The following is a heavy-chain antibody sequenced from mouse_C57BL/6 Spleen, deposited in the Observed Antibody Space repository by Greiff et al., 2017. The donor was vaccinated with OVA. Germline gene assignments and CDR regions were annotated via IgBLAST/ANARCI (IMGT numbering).Heavy chain of an antibody. J-gene: IGHJ1*03. V-gene: IGHV1-82*01. D-gene: IGHD1-1*01. CDR2: IYPEDGDT. Sequence: VQLQQSGPELVKPGASVKISCKASGYAFSSSWMNWVKQRPGKGLEWIGRIYPEDGDTNYNGKFKGKATLTADKSSSTAYMQLSSLTSEDSAVYFCAREDYYGSSYVWYFDVWGTGTTVTVSS. CDR1: GYAFSSSW. CDR3: AREDYYGSSYVWYFDV.